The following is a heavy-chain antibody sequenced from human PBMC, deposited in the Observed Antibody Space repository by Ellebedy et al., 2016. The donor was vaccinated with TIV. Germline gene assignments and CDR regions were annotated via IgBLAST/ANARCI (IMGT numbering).Heavy chain of an antibody. CDR2: IISSSTYI. Sequence: RGSLRLSXSASGFTFTNYYSNWVRQAPGKGLEWVASIISSSTYIYYADSVKGRFTVSRDNARDTLFLQMNSLRVEDTAIHYCAKAAAGSQDRHDYWGQGTLVSVSS. CDR3: AKAAAGSQDRHDY. J-gene: IGHJ4*02. D-gene: IGHD6-13*01. V-gene: IGHV3-21*01. CDR1: GFTFTNYY.